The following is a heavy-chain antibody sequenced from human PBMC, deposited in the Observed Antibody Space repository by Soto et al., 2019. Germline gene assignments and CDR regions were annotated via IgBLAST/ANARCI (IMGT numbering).Heavy chain of an antibody. CDR3: AKIPPSHYDNSGYNFDY. Sequence: VHLLESGGGLVQPGGSLRLSCAASGLSFSTYAMSWVRQAPGKGLEWVSAISSSGGSTYYADSMKGRFTISRDNPKNTLYLQMNSLRVEDTAVYYCAKIPPSHYDNSGYNFDYWGQGTLVTVSS. J-gene: IGHJ4*02. V-gene: IGHV3-23*01. CDR2: ISSSGGST. D-gene: IGHD3-22*01. CDR1: GLSFSTYA.